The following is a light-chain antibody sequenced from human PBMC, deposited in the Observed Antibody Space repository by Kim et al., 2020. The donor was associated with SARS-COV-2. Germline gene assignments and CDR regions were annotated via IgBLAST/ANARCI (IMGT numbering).Light chain of an antibody. CDR1: QSVTSNY. CDR2: GAS. Sequence: ENILTRSPGTLSLSPGERATLSCRASQSVTSNYLAWYQQKPGRTPRLLIYGASSRATGIPDRFSGSGSGTDFTLTISRLEPEDFAVYHCQQYGRSPYTFGQGTKLEI. V-gene: IGKV3-20*01. CDR3: QQYGRSPYT. J-gene: IGKJ2*01.